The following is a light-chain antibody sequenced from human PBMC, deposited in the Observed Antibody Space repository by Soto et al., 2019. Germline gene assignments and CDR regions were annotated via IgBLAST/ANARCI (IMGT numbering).Light chain of an antibody. J-gene: IGKJ5*01. Sequence: DIQMTQSPSTLSASVGDRVTITCRASQSISSWLAWYQQKPGKAPKLLIYDASSLESGVPSRFSGSGPGTDFTLTISSLQPEDIATYYCQQFGDLTFIFGQGGRPAVK. CDR2: DAS. CDR3: QQFGDLTFI. CDR1: QSISSW. V-gene: IGKV1-5*01.